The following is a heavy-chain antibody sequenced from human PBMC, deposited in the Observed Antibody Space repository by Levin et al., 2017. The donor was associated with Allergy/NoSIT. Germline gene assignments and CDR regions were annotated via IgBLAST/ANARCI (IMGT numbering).Heavy chain of an antibody. Sequence: SETLSLTCTVSGGSLSGYFWNWIRQPPGEGLEWIGEISHSGSTNYNPSLKSRVTLSVDTSKNQFSLRLNSVIAADTAVYYCARGRRLWHNYYYPGMDVWGQGTTVTVSS. CDR1: GGSLSGYF. D-gene: IGHD5-18*01. V-gene: IGHV4-34*01. CDR2: ISHSGST. CDR3: ARGRRLWHNYYYPGMDV. J-gene: IGHJ6*02.